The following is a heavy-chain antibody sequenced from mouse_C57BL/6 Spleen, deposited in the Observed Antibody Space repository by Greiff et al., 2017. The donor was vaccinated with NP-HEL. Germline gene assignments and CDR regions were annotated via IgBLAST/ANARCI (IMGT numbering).Heavy chain of an antibody. D-gene: IGHD4-1*01. CDR1: GFTFSSYG. Sequence: EVMLVESGGDLVKPGGSLKLSCAASGFTFSSYGMSWVRQTPDKRLEWVATISSGGSYTYYPDSVKGRFTISRDNAKNTLYLQMSSLKSEDTAMYYCARGLTGTGAMDYWGQGTSVTVSS. CDR2: ISSGGSYT. V-gene: IGHV5-6*01. J-gene: IGHJ4*01. CDR3: ARGLTGTGAMDY.